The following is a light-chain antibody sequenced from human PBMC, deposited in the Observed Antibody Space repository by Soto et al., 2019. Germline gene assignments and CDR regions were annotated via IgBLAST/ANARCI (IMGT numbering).Light chain of an antibody. CDR3: SSYTVSNTLV. CDR1: SSDVGGYNY. Sequence: QSALTQPPSASGSPGQSVTISCTGTSSDVGGYNYVSWYQQHPGKAPKLMISEVTKRPSGVPDRFSGSKSGNTASLTVSGLQAEDEADYYCSSYTVSNTLVFGGGTKLTVL. CDR2: EVT. J-gene: IGLJ3*02. V-gene: IGLV2-8*01.